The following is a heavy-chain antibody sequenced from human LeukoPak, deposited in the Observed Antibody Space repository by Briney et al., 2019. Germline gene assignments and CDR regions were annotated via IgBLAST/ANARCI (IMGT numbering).Heavy chain of an antibody. V-gene: IGHV3-7*01. Sequence: GGSLRLSCAASGFTFNSYWMSWVRQAPGKGLGWVANIKQDGREKYYVDSVKGRFTFSRDSAKNALYLKLNSLRAENAPVYYCSNQRGYCSGTSCYKVYWGQGTLVTVST. CDR1: GFTFNSYW. D-gene: IGHD2-2*02. J-gene: IGHJ4*02. CDR2: IKQDGREK. CDR3: SNQRGYCSGTSCYKVY.